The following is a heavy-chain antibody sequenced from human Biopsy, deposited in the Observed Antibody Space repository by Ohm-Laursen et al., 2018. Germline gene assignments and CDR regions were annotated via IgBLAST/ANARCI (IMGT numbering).Heavy chain of an antibody. J-gene: IGHJ4*02. CDR3: ALQSVAQMKNFDY. CDR2: ISPKSGDT. D-gene: IGHD6-19*01. Sequence: ASSVKVSCKASGFSFTGYYIHWARQAPGQGLEWMGWISPKSGDTNYAHKFQGNITMTRDTSMSTAYMEMSRLRCDDTAVYYCALQSVAQMKNFDYWGQGTLVTVSS. V-gene: IGHV1-2*02. CDR1: GFSFTGYY.